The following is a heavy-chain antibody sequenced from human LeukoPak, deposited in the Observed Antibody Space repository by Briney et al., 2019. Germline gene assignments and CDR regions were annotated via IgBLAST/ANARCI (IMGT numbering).Heavy chain of an antibody. CDR2: IRSKTYGVTT. Sequence: PGGSLRLSCAASGLTFDDAWMTWVRQAPGIGLEWVGRIRSKTYGVTTDYAAPVKGRFTISTDDSKTTLYLQMNSLKTEDTAVYYCTTGGTRGYWGQGTLVTVSS. V-gene: IGHV3-15*01. D-gene: IGHD1-26*01. CDR3: TTGGTRGY. CDR1: GLTFDDAW. J-gene: IGHJ4*02.